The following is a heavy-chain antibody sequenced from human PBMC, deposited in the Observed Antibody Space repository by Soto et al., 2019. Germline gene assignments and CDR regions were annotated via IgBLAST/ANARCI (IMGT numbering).Heavy chain of an antibody. D-gene: IGHD3-10*01. CDR3: ARDHPLDYYGSGSYYTGNWFDP. CDR2: IIPILGIA. J-gene: IGHJ5*02. Sequence: ASVKVSCKASGGTFSSYTISWVRQAPGQGLEWMGRIIPILGIANYAQKFQGRVTITADKSTSTAYMELSSLRSEDTAVYYCARDHPLDYYGSGSYYTGNWFDPWGQGTLVTVSS. V-gene: IGHV1-69*04. CDR1: GGTFSSYT.